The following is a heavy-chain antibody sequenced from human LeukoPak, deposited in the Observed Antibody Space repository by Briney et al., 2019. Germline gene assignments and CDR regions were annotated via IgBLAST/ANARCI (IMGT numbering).Heavy chain of an antibody. Sequence: GGSLRLSCAASGFTFDDYGMSWVRQAPGKGLEWVSGINWNGGSTGYADSVKGRFTISRDNAKNSLYLQMNSLRAEDTALYYCARDGYSSSWYQYYYYYYYMDVWGKGTTVTVSS. D-gene: IGHD6-13*01. V-gene: IGHV3-20*04. CDR1: GFTFDDYG. CDR3: ARDGYSSSWYQYYYYYYYMDV. CDR2: INWNGGST. J-gene: IGHJ6*03.